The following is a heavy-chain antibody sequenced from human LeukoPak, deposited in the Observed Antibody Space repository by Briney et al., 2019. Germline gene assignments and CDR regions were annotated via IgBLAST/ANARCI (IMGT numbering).Heavy chain of an antibody. D-gene: IGHD3-3*01. CDR3: ARKANYDFWSGYFDY. V-gene: IGHV4-59*01. J-gene: IGHJ4*02. CDR2: IYYSGST. Sequence: SETLSLTCTVSGGSISSYYWSWIRQPPGKGLEWIGYIYYSGSTNYNPSLKSRVTISVDTSKNQFSLKLSSVTAADTAVYYCARKANYDFWSGYFDYWGQGTLATVSS. CDR1: GGSISSYY.